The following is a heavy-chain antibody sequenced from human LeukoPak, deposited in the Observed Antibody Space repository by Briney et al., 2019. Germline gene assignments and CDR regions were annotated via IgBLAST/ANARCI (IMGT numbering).Heavy chain of an antibody. D-gene: IGHD3-16*02. CDR1: GFTFSSYW. V-gene: IGHV3-7*03. Sequence: GGSLRLSCAASGFTFSSYWMTWVRQAPGKGLEWVANIKQDGSEKYYADSVKGRFTISRDNAKNSLYLQMNSLRAEDTALYYCAKTMITFGGVIVPYYFDYWGQGTLVTVSS. CDR3: AKTMITFGGVIVPYYFDY. J-gene: IGHJ4*02. CDR2: IKQDGSEK.